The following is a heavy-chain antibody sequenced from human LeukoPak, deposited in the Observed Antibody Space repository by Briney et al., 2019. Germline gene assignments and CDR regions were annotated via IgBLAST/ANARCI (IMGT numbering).Heavy chain of an antibody. D-gene: IGHD4-17*01. J-gene: IGHJ4*02. CDR3: ASSWTTVTPFGY. CDR1: GFTFSSYS. Sequence: GGSLRLSCAASGFTFSSYSMNWVRQAPGKGLEWVSSISSSSSYIYYADSVKGRFTISRDNAKNSLYLQMNSLRAEDTAVYYCASSWTTVTPFGYWGQGTLVTVSS. V-gene: IGHV3-21*01. CDR2: ISSSSSYI.